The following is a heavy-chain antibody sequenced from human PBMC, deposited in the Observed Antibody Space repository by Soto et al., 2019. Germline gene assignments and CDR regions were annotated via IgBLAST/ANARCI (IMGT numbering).Heavy chain of an antibody. D-gene: IGHD3-10*01. CDR2: IYYSGST. Sequence: SETLSLTCTVSGGSISSYYWSWIRQPPGKGLEWIGYIYYSGSTNYNPSLKSRVTISVDTSKNQFSLKLSSVTAADTAVYYCARLWRGEGFDYWGQGTLVTVSS. J-gene: IGHJ4*02. CDR3: ARLWRGEGFDY. CDR1: GGSISSYY. V-gene: IGHV4-59*08.